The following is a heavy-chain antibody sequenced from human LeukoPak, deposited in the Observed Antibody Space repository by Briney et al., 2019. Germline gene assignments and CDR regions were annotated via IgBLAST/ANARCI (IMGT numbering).Heavy chain of an antibody. V-gene: IGHV1-2*06. CDR2: INPNSGGT. Sequence: GASVKVSCKASGYIFNGYYMHWVRQAPGQGLEWMGRINPNSGGTNYAQKFQGRVTMTRDTSLSTAFMELSRLRSDDTAVYYCAREVSYYGSGSRYYFDYWGQGTLVTVSS. CDR3: AREVSYYGSGSRYYFDY. J-gene: IGHJ4*02. CDR1: GYIFNGYY. D-gene: IGHD3-10*01.